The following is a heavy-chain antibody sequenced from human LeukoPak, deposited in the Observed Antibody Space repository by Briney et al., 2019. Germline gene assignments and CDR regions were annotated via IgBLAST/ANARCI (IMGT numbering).Heavy chain of an antibody. CDR1: GGSISSYY. CDR3: AGGTIFGVVIAGYFDY. V-gene: IGHV4-4*07. Sequence: PSETLSLTCTVSGGSISSYYWSWIRQPAGKGLEWIGRIYTSGSTNYNPSLKTRVTMSVDTSKNQFSLKLSSVTAADTAVYYCAGGTIFGVVIAGYFDYWGQGTLVTVSS. CDR2: IYTSGST. D-gene: IGHD3-3*01. J-gene: IGHJ4*02.